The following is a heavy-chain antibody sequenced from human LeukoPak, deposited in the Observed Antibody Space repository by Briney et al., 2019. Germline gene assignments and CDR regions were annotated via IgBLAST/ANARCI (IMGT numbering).Heavy chain of an antibody. CDR2: IYYSRST. J-gene: IGHJ1*01. CDR3: ASLYYDSVGYSRDL. D-gene: IGHD3-22*01. V-gene: IGHV4-39*07. Sequence: ETVSLTCTVSGGSISSTGYYWGWIRQPPGKGLEWIGSIYYSRSTYYNPSLKSRVTMSLDTSKNQLSLKLSSVTAADTAVYYCASLYYDSVGYSRDLWGQVPRHTVSS. CDR1: GGSISSTGYY.